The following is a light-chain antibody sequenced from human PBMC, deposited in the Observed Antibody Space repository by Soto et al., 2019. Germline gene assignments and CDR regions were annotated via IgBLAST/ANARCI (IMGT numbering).Light chain of an antibody. CDR3: QAWDRSTGV. J-gene: IGLJ1*01. V-gene: IGLV3-1*01. CDR1: KLGDKY. Sequence: SYELTQPPSVSVFPGQTASITCSGDKLGDKYVCWYHQKPGQSPVLVIYQDSKRPSGIPERFSGSNSGNTATLTISGTQPMDEADYYCQAWDRSTGVFGTGTKLTVL. CDR2: QDS.